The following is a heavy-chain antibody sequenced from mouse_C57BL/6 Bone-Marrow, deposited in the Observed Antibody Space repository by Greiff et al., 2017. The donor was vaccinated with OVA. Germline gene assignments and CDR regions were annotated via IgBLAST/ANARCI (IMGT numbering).Heavy chain of an antibody. Sequence: VQRVESGAELVRPGASVTLSCKASGYTFTDYEMHWVQQTPVHGLEWIGAIDPETGGTAYNQKFKGKAILTADKSSSTAYMELRSLTSEDSAVYYCTIIDYGSSWFAYWGQGTLVTVSA. CDR2: IDPETGGT. CDR1: GYTFTDYE. V-gene: IGHV1-15*01. J-gene: IGHJ3*01. CDR3: TIIDYGSSWFAY. D-gene: IGHD1-1*01.